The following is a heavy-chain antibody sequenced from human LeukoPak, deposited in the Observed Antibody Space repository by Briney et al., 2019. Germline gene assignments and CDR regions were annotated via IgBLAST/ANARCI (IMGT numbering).Heavy chain of an antibody. CDR1: GYSFSIYG. D-gene: IGHD4-17*01. CDR2: ISASDGTT. CDR3: ARCGAAVTTHFSH. V-gene: IGHV1-18*01. Sequence: ASVKVSCKASGYSFSIYGIAWARQAPGQGLEYLGWISASDGTTNYAQKVQDRVTMTTDTSTSTAYLELRSLRSEDTAVYYCARCGAAVTTHFSHWGQGTLVTVSS. J-gene: IGHJ4*02.